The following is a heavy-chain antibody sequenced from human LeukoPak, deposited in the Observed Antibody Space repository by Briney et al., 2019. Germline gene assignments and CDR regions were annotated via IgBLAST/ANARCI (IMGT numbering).Heavy chain of an antibody. D-gene: IGHD2-2*02. CDR3: ERDSYCSSTSCYKGVYYFEY. J-gene: IGHJ4*02. CDR2: IYTSGST. Sequence: SDTLSLTCTVSGGSISSYYWSWIRQPAGKGLEWIGRIYTSGSTNYNPSLKSRVTMSVDTSKNQFSLKLSSVTAADTAVYVCERDSYCSSTSCYKGVYYFEYWGQGTLVTVSS. V-gene: IGHV4-4*07. CDR1: GGSISSYY.